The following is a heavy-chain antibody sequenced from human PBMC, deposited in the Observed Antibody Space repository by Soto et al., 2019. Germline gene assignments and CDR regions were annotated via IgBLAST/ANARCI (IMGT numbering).Heavy chain of an antibody. Sequence: QVQLEESGGGVVQPGRSLRLSCVASEFDFSNFAMHWVRQAPGKGLEWMAVISYDGDTQYYADSAKGRFTISRDNSKNTLYLQMNCLTTADTAVYYCVRGEWIFALRSQFDPWGQGTLVSGSS. V-gene: IGHV3-30*14. CDR3: VRGEWIFALRSQFDP. J-gene: IGHJ5*02. CDR2: ISYDGDTQ. CDR1: EFDFSNFA. D-gene: IGHD3-3*01.